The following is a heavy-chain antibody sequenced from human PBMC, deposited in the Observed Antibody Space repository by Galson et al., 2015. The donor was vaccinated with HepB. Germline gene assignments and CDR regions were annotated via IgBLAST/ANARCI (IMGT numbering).Heavy chain of an antibody. CDR2: ISYDGSNK. CDR3: ARDSSSWPGIFDY. J-gene: IGHJ4*02. Sequence: SLRLSCAASGFTFSSYAMHWVRQAPGKGLEWVAVISYDGSNKYYADSVKGRFTISRDNSKNTLYLQMNSLRAEDTAVYYCARDSSSWPGIFDYWGQGTLVTVSS. D-gene: IGHD6-13*01. CDR1: GFTFSSYA. V-gene: IGHV3-30*04.